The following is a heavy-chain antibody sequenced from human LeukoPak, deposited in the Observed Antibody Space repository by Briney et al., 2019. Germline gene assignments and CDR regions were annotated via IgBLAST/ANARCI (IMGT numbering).Heavy chain of an antibody. V-gene: IGHV3-30*18. CDR1: GFTFSSYG. Sequence: GGSLRLSCAASGFTFSSYGMHWVRQAPGKGLEWVAVISYDGSNKYYADSVKGRFTISRDNSKNTLYLQMNSLRAEDTAVYYCAKSGYCGGDCYSFDYWGQGTLVTVSS. CDR3: AKSGYCGGDCYSFDY. J-gene: IGHJ4*02. CDR2: ISYDGSNK. D-gene: IGHD2-21*02.